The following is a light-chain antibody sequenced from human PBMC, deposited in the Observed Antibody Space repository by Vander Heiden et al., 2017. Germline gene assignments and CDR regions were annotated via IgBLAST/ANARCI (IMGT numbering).Light chain of an antibody. V-gene: IGLV1-40*01. CDR1: SSNIGSGYA. J-gene: IGLJ2*01. Sequence: SVLTQPPSVSGAPGQRVTISCTGSSSNIGSGYAVPFYQQLPGTAPKLLIYGNGSRPSGVPDRFSGSKSGTSASLAITGLQAEDEADYYCQSYDSSLSGAVFGGGTKLTVL. CDR3: QSYDSSLSGAV. CDR2: GNG.